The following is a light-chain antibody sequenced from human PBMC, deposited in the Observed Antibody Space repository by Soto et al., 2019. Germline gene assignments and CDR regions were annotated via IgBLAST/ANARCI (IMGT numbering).Light chain of an antibody. CDR3: QQYNNWRKT. Sequence: IVMTQSPATLSVSPGERATLSCRASQSVSSNLAWYQQKPGQAPRLLIYGASIRATGIPARFSGSGSGTEFTLTISSLQSEDFAVYYCQQYNNWRKTFGQGTKVDI. J-gene: IGKJ1*01. V-gene: IGKV3D-15*01. CDR2: GAS. CDR1: QSVSSN.